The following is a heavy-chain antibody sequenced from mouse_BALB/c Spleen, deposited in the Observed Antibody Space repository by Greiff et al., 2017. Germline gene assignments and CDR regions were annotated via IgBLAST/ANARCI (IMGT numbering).Heavy chain of an antibody. J-gene: IGHJ1*01. CDR3: AREGRGDVPRYFDV. CDR1: GYTFTSYW. D-gene: IGHD3-3*01. Sequence: VQLQQSGPELVKPGALVKISCKASGYTFTSYWMNWVKQRPGQGLEWIGMIDPSDSETHYNQMFKDKATLTVDKSSSTAYMQLSSLTSEDSAVYYCAREGRGDVPRYFDVWGAGTTVTVSS. V-gene: IGHV1S126*01. CDR2: IDPSDSET.